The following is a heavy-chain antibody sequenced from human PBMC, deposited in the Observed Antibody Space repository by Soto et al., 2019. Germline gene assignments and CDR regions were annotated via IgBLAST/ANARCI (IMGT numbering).Heavy chain of an antibody. Sequence: TLSLTCTVSGGSISSGGYYWSWIRQHPGKGLEWIGYIYYSGSTYYNPSLKSRVTISVDTSKNQFSLKLSSVTAADTAVYYCARVARDQGYCSGGSCYGWFDPWGQGTLVTVSS. V-gene: IGHV4-31*03. CDR1: GGSISSGGYY. CDR2: IYYSGST. CDR3: ARVARDQGYCSGGSCYGWFDP. D-gene: IGHD2-15*01. J-gene: IGHJ5*02.